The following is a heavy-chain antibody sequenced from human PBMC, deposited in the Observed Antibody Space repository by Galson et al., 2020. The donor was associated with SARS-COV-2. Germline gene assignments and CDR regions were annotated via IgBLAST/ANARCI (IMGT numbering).Heavy chain of an antibody. J-gene: IGHJ4*02. CDR3: ATEAHDY. CDR1: GFTFSGYS. V-gene: IGHV3-48*02. Sequence: GESLKISCAVSGFTFSGYSMNWVRQAPGKGLEWVSYITSSSSTIYYADSVRGRFTVSRDNAKNSLYLQMNSLRDEDTAVYYCATEAHDYWGQGTLVTVSS. CDR2: ITSSSSTI.